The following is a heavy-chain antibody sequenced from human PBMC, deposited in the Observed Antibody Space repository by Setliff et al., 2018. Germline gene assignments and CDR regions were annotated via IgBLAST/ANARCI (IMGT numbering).Heavy chain of an antibody. J-gene: IGHJ6*03. D-gene: IGHD2-21*02. V-gene: IGHV7-4-1*02. CDR3: ARASRFGTAIYKGDYYMDV. CDR2: INTNTGNP. CDR1: GYTFTSYA. Sequence: ASVKVSCKASGYTFTSYAVNWVRQAPGQGLEWMGWINTNTGNPRYAQGFTGRFVFSLDTSVSTAYLQISSLKAEDTAVYYCARASRFGTAIYKGDYYMDVWGKGTTVTVSS.